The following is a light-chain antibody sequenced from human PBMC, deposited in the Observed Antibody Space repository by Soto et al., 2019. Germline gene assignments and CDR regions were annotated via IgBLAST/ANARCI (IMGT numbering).Light chain of an antibody. J-gene: IGKJ1*01. CDR3: KQRSNWPRT. Sequence: EIVLTQSPATLSLSPGERATLSCRASQSVSSYLAWYQQKPGQAPRLLIYDASNRATGIPARFSGSGSGTDFTLTFCSLEPEDFAVYYCKQRSNWPRTFGQGTKVDIK. V-gene: IGKV3-11*01. CDR1: QSVSSY. CDR2: DAS.